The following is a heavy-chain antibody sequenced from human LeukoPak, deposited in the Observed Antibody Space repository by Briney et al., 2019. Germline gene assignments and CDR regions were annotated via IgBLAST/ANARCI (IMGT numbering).Heavy chain of an antibody. CDR2: IIPTFGTA. Sequence: ASVKVSCKASGGTFSSYAISWVRQAPGQGLEWMGGIIPTFGTANYAQKFQGRVTITADESTSTAYMELSSLRSEDTAVYYCARAMGYCSSTSCYRHYYYYYMDVWGKGTTVTVSS. J-gene: IGHJ6*03. CDR1: GGTFSSYA. V-gene: IGHV1-69*13. D-gene: IGHD2-2*01. CDR3: ARAMGYCSSTSCYRHYYYYYMDV.